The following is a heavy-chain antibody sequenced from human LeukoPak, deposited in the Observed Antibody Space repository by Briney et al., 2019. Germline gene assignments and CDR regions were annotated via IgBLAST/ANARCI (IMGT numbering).Heavy chain of an antibody. D-gene: IGHD3-10*01. CDR2: ISYDGSNK. Sequence: PGGSLRLSCAASGFTFSSYGMHWIRQAPGKGLEWVAVISYDGSNKYYADSVKGRFTISRDNSKNTLYLQMNSLRAEDTAVYYCAGYYYGSGSVLYSAFDIWGQGTMVTVSS. J-gene: IGHJ3*02. V-gene: IGHV3-30*02. CDR3: AGYYYGSGSVLYSAFDI. CDR1: GFTFSSYG.